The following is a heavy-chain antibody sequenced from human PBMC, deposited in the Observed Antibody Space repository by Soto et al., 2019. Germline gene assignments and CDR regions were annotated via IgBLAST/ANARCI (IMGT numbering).Heavy chain of an antibody. CDR2: TYYRSKWYN. V-gene: IGHV6-1*01. J-gene: IGHJ6*02. CDR1: GDSVSSNSAA. CDR3: ARDLPNGNWNYAPLEVQPPYYYYSGMDV. D-gene: IGHD1-7*01. Sequence: PSQTLSLTCAISGDSVSSNSAAWNWIRQSPSRGLEWLGRTYYRSKWYNDYAVSVKSRITINPDTSKNQFSLQLNSVTPDDTAVYSCARDLPNGNWNYAPLEVQPPYYYYSGMDVWGQGTTVTVSS.